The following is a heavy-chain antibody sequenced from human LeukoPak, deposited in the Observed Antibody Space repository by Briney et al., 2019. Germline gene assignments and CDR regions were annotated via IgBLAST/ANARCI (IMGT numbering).Heavy chain of an antibody. D-gene: IGHD2-15*01. V-gene: IGHV1-3*01. CDR3: TREGPIAGPDY. CDR2: INAGNGNT. CDR1: GYTFTSYA. Sequence: ASVKVSCKASGYTFTSYAMHWVRQAPGQRLEWMGWINAGNGNTKYSQKFQGRVTITRDTSASTAYMELSSLRSDDTAVYYCTREGPIAGPDYWGQGTLVTVSS. J-gene: IGHJ4*02.